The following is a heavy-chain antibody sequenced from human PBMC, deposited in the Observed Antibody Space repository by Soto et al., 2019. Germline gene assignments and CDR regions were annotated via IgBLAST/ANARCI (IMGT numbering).Heavy chain of an antibody. CDR1: GFTLTGLW. Sequence: LRLSCAASGFTLTGLWMSWVRHAPGKGLKWVASISPDGSQKYYVDSVKGRFTISRDNAKNSLYLQMDSLRLEDTAVYYCARGPFWGQGTLVTVSS. CDR3: ARGPF. CDR2: ISPDGSQK. J-gene: IGHJ4*02. V-gene: IGHV3-7*01.